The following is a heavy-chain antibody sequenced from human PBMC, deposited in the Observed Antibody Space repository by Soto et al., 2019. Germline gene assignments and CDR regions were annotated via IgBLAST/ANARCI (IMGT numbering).Heavy chain of an antibody. J-gene: IGHJ5*02. D-gene: IGHD4-17*01. V-gene: IGHV1-24*01. Sequence: GASLKVSCKVSGYTLTELSMHWVRQAPGKGLEWMGGFDPEDGETIYAQKFQGRVTMTEDTSTDTAYMELSSLRSEDTAVYYCALGAHTVTIFPFDPWGQGTLVTVSS. CDR3: ALGAHTVTIFPFDP. CDR2: FDPEDGET. CDR1: GYTLTELS.